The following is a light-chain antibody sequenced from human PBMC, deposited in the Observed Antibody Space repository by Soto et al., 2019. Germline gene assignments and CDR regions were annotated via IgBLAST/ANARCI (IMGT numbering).Light chain of an antibody. CDR2: DNN. V-gene: IGLV1-40*01. Sequence: QSVLTQPPSVSGAPGQRVTISCTGSSSNIGAGYDVQWYQHLPGTAPKLLMYDNNNRPSGVPDRFSGSKSGTSASLAITGLQAEDEADYYCQSYDSSLSGVVFGGGTKLTVL. CDR3: QSYDSSLSGVV. CDR1: SSNIGAGYD. J-gene: IGLJ2*01.